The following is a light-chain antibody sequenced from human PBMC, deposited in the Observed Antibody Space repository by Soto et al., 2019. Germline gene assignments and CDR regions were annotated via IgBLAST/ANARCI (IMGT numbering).Light chain of an antibody. V-gene: IGLV1-40*01. Sequence: QSVLTQPPSVSVAPGQRLTISCTGSNSNIGAGYDVHWYQQLPGTAPKLLIHGNTNRPSGVPDRFSGSQSGTSASLVIAGLQAEDEADYYCQSFDSSLSGSVFGGGTKLTVL. J-gene: IGLJ3*02. CDR3: QSFDSSLSGSV. CDR1: NSNIGAGYD. CDR2: GNT.